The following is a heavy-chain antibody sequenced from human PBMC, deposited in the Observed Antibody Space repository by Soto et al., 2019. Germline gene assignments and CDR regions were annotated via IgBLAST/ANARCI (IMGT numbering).Heavy chain of an antibody. Sequence: QVHLVQSGAEVKKPGASVKVSCKASGYTFTRYGITWVRQAPGQGLVWMGWISAHNGNTDYAQKLQGRVIVTRDTSTSTAYMELRSLISDDTAVYYCARGRYGDYWGQGALVTVSS. D-gene: IGHD1-1*01. V-gene: IGHV1-18*01. CDR1: GYTFTRYG. J-gene: IGHJ4*02. CDR2: ISAHNGNT. CDR3: ARGRYGDY.